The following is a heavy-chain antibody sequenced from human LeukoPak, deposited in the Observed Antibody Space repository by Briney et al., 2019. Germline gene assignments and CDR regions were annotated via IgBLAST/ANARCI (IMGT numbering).Heavy chain of an antibody. D-gene: IGHD2/OR15-2a*01. CDR3: ARGHCISTDCYYYYYGLDV. Sequence: PGGSLRLSCGASGFTFSNCAMSWVRQAPGKGVEWVSGLSGRGDTTYYADSVKGRFTISRDNSKNTLYLQMNSLRVEDTAVYYCARGHCISTDCYYYYYGLDVRGQGTTVTVSS. CDR2: LSGRGDTT. J-gene: IGHJ6*02. CDR1: GFTFSNCA. V-gene: IGHV3-23*01.